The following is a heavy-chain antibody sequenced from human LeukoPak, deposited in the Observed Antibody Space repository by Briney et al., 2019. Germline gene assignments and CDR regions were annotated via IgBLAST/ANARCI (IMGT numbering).Heavy chain of an antibody. J-gene: IGHJ4*02. CDR1: GFTFSSYA. D-gene: IGHD1-1*01. CDR3: ARDAGPGVPGY. CDR2: ISGSGDST. Sequence: PGGSLRLSCAASGFTFSSYAMNWVRQAPGKGLECISAISGSGDSTHYADSVKGRFTISRDNSKNTLYLQMNSLRAEDTAVYYCARDAGPGVPGYWGQGTLVTVSS. V-gene: IGHV3-23*01.